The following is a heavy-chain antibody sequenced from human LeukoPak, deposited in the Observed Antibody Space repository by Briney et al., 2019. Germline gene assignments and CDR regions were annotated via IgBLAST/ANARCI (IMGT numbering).Heavy chain of an antibody. J-gene: IGHJ5*02. CDR2: IYTGGST. Sequence: PGGSLRLSCAPSGFTVSSDYMSWVRQTPGKGLEWVSVIYTGGSTFYADSVRGRFTISRDNSKNTLYLQMNTLRAEDTAVYYCARGLLDLWGQGTLVTVSS. V-gene: IGHV3-53*01. CDR3: ARGLLDL. CDR1: GFTVSSDY.